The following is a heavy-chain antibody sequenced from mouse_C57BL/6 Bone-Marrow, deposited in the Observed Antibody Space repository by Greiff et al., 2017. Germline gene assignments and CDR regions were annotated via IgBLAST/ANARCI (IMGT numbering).Heavy chain of an antibody. CDR3: GRDYYGSSWYFDY. V-gene: IGHV1-26*01. D-gene: IGHD1-1*01. CDR2: INPNNGGT. J-gene: IGHJ2*01. Sequence: EVKLQQSGPELVKPGASVKISCKASGYTFTDYYMNWVKQSHGKSLEWIGEINPNNGGTSYNQKLKGKATLTVDKSSSTAYMQLSSLTSEDSAVYYCGRDYYGSSWYFDYWGQGTILTVSS. CDR1: GYTFTDYY.